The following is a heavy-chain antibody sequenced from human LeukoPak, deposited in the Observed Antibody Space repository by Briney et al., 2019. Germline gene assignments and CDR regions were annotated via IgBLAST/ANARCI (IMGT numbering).Heavy chain of an antibody. D-gene: IGHD6-19*01. CDR2: AYYSGNT. CDR1: GGSISSYY. V-gene: IGHV4-59*01. CDR3: ARYSSGWYTDY. Sequence: SETLSLTCTVPGGSISSYYWSWIRQPPGKGLEWIGYAYYSGNTNYNPSLKSRVTIPVDTSKNQFSLKVSSVTAADTAVYYCARYSSGWYTDYWGQGTLVTVSS. J-gene: IGHJ4*02.